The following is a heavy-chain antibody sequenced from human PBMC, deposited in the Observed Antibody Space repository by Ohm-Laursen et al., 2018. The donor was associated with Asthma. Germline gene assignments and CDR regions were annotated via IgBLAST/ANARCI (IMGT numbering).Heavy chain of an antibody. CDR1: GFTFSSYA. J-gene: IGHJ4*02. CDR2: ISSNGGST. Sequence: SLRLSCTASGFTFSSYAMHWVRQAPGKGLEYVSAISSNGGSTYYADSVKGRFTISRDNSKNTLYLQMSSLRAEDTAVYYCVKDGGVRILERLPPIDYWGQGTLVTVSS. D-gene: IGHD3-3*01. CDR3: VKDGGVRILERLPPIDY. V-gene: IGHV3-64D*08.